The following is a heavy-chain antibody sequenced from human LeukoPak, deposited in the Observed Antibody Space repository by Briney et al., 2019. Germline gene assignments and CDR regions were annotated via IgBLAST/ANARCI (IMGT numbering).Heavy chain of an antibody. CDR2: VYYSGST. CDR1: GGSISDINYY. CDR3: ARDREDDIVVVVAANDAFDI. V-gene: IGHV4-39*07. Sequence: PSETLSLTCNVSGGSISDINYYWAWIRQPPGKGLEWIASVYYSGSTHYNPSLKSRVTISVDKSKNQFSLKLSSVTAADTAVYYCARDREDDIVVVVAANDAFDIWGQGTMVTVSS. J-gene: IGHJ3*02. D-gene: IGHD2-15*01.